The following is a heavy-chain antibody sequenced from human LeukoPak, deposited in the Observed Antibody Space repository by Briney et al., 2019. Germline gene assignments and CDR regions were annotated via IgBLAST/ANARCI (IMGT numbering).Heavy chain of an antibody. D-gene: IGHD5-18*01. CDR1: GDSISSYY. CDR3: ASGGYTYGYYFDN. Sequence: SETLSLTCSVSGDSISSYYWSWIRQPPGKGLEWIGYIYYIGSTNYNPSLKSRVTISVDTSKNQFFLKLRSVTAADTAVYYCASGGYTYGYYFDNWGQGTLSTVFS. CDR2: IYYIGST. V-gene: IGHV4-59*08. J-gene: IGHJ4*02.